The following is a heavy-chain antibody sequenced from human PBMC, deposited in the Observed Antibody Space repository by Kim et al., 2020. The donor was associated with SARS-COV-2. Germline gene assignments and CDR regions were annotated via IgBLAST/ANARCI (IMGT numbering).Heavy chain of an antibody. CDR3: ATAEFLDSGATVTMPDY. Sequence: GGSLRLSCAASGFTFSSYWMSWVRQAPGKGLEWVANIKQDGSEKYYVDSVKGRFTISRDNAKNSLYLQMNSLRAEDTAVYYCATAEFLDSGATVTMPDYWGQGTLVTVSS. D-gene: IGHD4-17*01. CDR1: GFTFSSYW. J-gene: IGHJ4*02. V-gene: IGHV3-7*01. CDR2: IKQDGSEK.